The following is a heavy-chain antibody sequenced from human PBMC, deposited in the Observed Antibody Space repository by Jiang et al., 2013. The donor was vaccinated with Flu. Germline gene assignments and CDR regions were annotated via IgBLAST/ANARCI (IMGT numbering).Heavy chain of an antibody. J-gene: IGHJ6*02. CDR1: GYSFTNYA. CDR2: INTGTGDP. V-gene: IGHV7-4-1*02. CDR3: AREGYYFDTTGSPRSHGLDV. D-gene: IGHD3-22*01. Sequence: VKVSCKASGYSFTNYALTWVRQAPGQGLEWMGWINTGTGDPTYAQAFTGRFVFSSDTSVSTAYLHISGLKTDDTAVYYCAREGYYFDTTGSPRSHGLDVWGQGTAVTVSS.